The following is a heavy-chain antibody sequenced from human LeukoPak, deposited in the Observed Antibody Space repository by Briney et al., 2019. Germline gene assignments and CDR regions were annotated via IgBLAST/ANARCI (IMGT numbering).Heavy chain of an antibody. CDR3: ARDFEVAVARFDP. D-gene: IGHD6-19*01. CDR2: IYSGGST. CDR1: GFTVSSNY. J-gene: IGHJ5*02. V-gene: IGHV3-66*01. Sequence: GGSLRLSCAASGFTVSSNYMSWVRQAPGKGLEWVSVIYSGGSTYYADSVKGRFTISRDNSKNTLYLQMNSLRAEDTAVYYCARDFEVAVARFDPWGQGTLVTVSS.